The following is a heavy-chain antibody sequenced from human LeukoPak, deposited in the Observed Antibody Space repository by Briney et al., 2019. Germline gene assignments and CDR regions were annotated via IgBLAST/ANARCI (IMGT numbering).Heavy chain of an antibody. J-gene: IGHJ4*02. CDR3: ARDLDYYGSGSYGVFDY. CDR1: GFTFSSYG. Sequence: GSLRLSCAASGFTFSSYGMHWVRQAPGKGLEWVAVIWYDGSNKYYADSVKGRFTISRDNSKNTLYLQMNSLRAEDTAVYYRARDLDYYGSGSYGVFDYWGQGTLVTVSS. V-gene: IGHV3-33*01. D-gene: IGHD3-10*01. CDR2: IWYDGSNK.